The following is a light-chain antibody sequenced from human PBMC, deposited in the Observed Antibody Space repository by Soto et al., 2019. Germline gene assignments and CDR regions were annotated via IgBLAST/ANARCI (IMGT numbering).Light chain of an antibody. CDR3: ESFTTSSTYV. J-gene: IGLJ1*01. CDR2: DVS. CDR1: TSDVGRYNY. V-gene: IGLV2-14*03. Sequence: QSALTQPASVSGSPGQSISISCTGTTSDVGRYNYVSWYQQHPGKAPKLMIYDVSYRPSWVSNRFSGSKSGITASLTISGLQAEDEADYYCESFTTSSTYVFGTGTKVTVL.